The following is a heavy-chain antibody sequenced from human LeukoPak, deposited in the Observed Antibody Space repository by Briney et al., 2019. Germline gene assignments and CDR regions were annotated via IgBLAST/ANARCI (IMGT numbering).Heavy chain of an antibody. J-gene: IGHJ3*02. V-gene: IGHV3-30-3*01. CDR1: GFTFSSYA. Sequence: QPGGSLRLSCAASGFTFSSYAMHWVRQAPGKGLEWVAVISYDGSNKYYADSVKGRFTISRDNSKNTLYLQMNSLRAEDTAVYYCAKVYSTGAPDAFDIWGQGTMVAVSS. CDR2: ISYDGSNK. D-gene: IGHD7-27*01. CDR3: AKVYSTGAPDAFDI.